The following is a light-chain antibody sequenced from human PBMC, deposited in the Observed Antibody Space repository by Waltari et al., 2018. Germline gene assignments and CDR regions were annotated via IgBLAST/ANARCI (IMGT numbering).Light chain of an antibody. CDR3: CSFSDDTIYI. CDR2: EDI. Sequence: QSALTQPASVSGSPGQSITISCTGTSSAVVSYNLVSWYQQHPGNSPKLLIYEDIRRPSGISNRFSGATSGNTASLTISGLQPEDDADYYCCSFSDDTIYIFGTGTKVTVL. J-gene: IGLJ1*01. V-gene: IGLV2-23*01. CDR1: SSAVVSYNL.